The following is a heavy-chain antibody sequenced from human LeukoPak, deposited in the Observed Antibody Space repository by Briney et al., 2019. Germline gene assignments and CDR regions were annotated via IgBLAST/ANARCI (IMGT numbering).Heavy chain of an antibody. J-gene: IGHJ1*01. D-gene: IGHD5-12*01. V-gene: IGHV1-24*01. CDR1: GYTLTELS. CDR2: FDPEDGET. Sequence: ASVKVSCKVSGYTLTELSMHWVRQAPGKGLEWMGGFDPEDGETIYAQKLQGRVTMTEDTSTDTAYMELSSLRSEDTAVYYCATSRPLGYSGYAEYFQHWGQGTLVTVSS. CDR3: ATSRPLGYSGYAEYFQH.